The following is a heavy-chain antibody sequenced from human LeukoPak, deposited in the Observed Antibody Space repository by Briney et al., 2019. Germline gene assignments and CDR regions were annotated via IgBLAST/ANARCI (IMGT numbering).Heavy chain of an antibody. J-gene: IGHJ5*02. D-gene: IGHD3-3*01. CDR3: ARGVVSDFWSGYSNWFDP. Sequence: SETLSLTCTVSGGSISSYYWSWIRQPPGKGLEWIGYIYYSGSTNYSPSLKSRVTISVDTSKNQFSLKLSSVTAADTAVYYCARGVVSDFWSGYSNWFDPWGQGTLVTVSS. CDR2: IYYSGST. V-gene: IGHV4-59*01. CDR1: GGSISSYY.